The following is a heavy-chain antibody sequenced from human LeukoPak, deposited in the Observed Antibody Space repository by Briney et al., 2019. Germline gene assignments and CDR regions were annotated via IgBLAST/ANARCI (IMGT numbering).Heavy chain of an antibody. CDR3: ARAGTTGTTAGRYYFDY. V-gene: IGHV4-39*01. CDR1: GGSISSSSYY. CDR2: IYYSGST. D-gene: IGHD1-1*01. Sequence: PSETLSLTCTVSGGSISSSSYYWGWIRQPPGKGLEWIGSIYYSGSTYYNPSLKSRVTISVDTSKNQFSLKLSSVTAAGTAVYYCARAGTTGTTAGRYYFDYWGQGTLVTVSS. J-gene: IGHJ4*02.